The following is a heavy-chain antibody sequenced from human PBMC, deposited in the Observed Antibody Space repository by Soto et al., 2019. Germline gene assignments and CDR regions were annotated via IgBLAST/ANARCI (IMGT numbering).Heavy chain of an antibody. V-gene: IGHV1-3*01. J-gene: IGHJ6*02. CDR2: INAGNGNT. D-gene: IGHD2-2*01. CDR1: GYTFTNYA. CDR3: AGGPLLWGDV. Sequence: QVQLVQSGAEVKKPGASVKVSCKASGYTFTNYAMHWVRQAPGQRLEWMGWINAGNGNTKNSQKFQGRVTITRDTSESTANMELSSLRSEDTAVYYCAGGPLLWGDVWGQGTTVTVSS.